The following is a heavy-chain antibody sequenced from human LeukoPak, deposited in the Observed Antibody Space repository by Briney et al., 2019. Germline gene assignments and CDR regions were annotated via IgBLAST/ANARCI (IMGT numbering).Heavy chain of an antibody. V-gene: IGHV3-21*01. CDR3: ARGATDVGY. CDR1: GFTFTTYS. D-gene: IGHD1-26*01. Sequence: GGSLRLSCAASGFTFTTYSMNWVRQAPGKGLEWVSSISSGGSYIYYADSVKGRFTISRDNAKNSLYLQMNSLRVEDTAVYYCARGATDVGYRGQGTLVTVSS. CDR2: ISSGGSYI. J-gene: IGHJ4*02.